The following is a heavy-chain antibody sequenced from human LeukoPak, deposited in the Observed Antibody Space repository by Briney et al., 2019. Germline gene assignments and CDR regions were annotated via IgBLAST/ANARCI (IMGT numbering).Heavy chain of an antibody. D-gene: IGHD6-19*01. CDR2: ISSHGSNK. CDR1: GFIFSGYG. J-gene: IGHJ4*02. V-gene: IGHV3-30*18. CDR3: AKEREWLVERGGNDFGN. Sequence: WRSLRLSCAASGFIFSGYGMHWVRQAPGKGLGWVAFISSHGSNKYYADSVKGRFTISRDNSKNTLYLQMDILRAEDTAVYYCAKEREWLVERGGNDFGNWGQGTLVSVSS.